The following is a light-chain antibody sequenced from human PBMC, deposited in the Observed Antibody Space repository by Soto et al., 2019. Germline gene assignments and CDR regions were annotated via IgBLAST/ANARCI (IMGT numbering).Light chain of an antibody. V-gene: IGLV2-8*01. CDR1: SSDVGGYNF. CDR3: SSFGGGNKVL. J-gene: IGLJ3*02. Sequence: QSALTQPPSASGSPGQSVTISCTGTSSDVGGYNFVSWYQQHPGKVPKPVIYEVTKRPSGVPDRFSGSKSGNTASLTVSGLLPDDEADYYCSSFGGGNKVLFGGGTKLNVL. CDR2: EVT.